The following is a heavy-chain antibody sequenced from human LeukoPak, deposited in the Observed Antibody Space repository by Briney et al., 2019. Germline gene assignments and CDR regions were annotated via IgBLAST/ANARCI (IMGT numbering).Heavy chain of an antibody. CDR3: ATPPMPQYSSGWYWFDP. J-gene: IGHJ5*02. Sequence: ASVKVSCKVSGYTLTELSMHWVRQAPGKGLEWMGGFDPEDGETIYAQKFQGRVTMTEDTSTDTAYMELSSLRSEDTAVYYCATPPMPQYSSGWYWFDPWGQGTPVTASS. V-gene: IGHV1-24*01. CDR2: FDPEDGET. D-gene: IGHD6-19*01. CDR1: GYTLTELS.